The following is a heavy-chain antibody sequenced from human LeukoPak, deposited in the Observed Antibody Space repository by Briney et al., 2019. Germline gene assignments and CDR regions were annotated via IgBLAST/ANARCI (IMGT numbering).Heavy chain of an antibody. CDR3: AKGLAFDY. CDR2: IRGGDRST. Sequence: GPSLTLSCAASGFTFSSYDMSWGRQAPGKGLEWVSSIRGGDRSTYYADSVKGRFTISKDNSKNTLYLQTNSLRADDTAVYYCAKGLAFDYWGQGILVTVSS. V-gene: IGHV3-23*01. J-gene: IGHJ4*02. CDR1: GFTFSSYD.